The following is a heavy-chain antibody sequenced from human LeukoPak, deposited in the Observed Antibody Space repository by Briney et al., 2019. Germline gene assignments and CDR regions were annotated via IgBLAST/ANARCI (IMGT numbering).Heavy chain of an antibody. CDR1: GFTLSNYW. J-gene: IGHJ4*02. Sequence: ETGGSLRPSCAASGFTLSNYWMHWVRHGPGKGLVWVSRVSNDGSSTAYADSVRGRFTISRDNAKNTLYLQMNSLRAEDTAVYYCVGAAADTTPRPWGQGTLVTVSS. V-gene: IGHV3-74*01. CDR3: VGAAADTTPRP. CDR2: VSNDGSST. D-gene: IGHD6-13*01.